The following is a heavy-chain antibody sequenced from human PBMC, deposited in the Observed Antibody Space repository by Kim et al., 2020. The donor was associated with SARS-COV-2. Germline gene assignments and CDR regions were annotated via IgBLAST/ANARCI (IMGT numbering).Heavy chain of an antibody. CDR3: AGAARREVFAFDI. CDR2: IWYDGSNK. CDR1: GFTFSSYG. V-gene: IGHV3-33*01. D-gene: IGHD6-6*01. Sequence: GSLRLSCAASGFTFSSYGMHWVRQAPGKGLEWVAVIWYDGSNKYYADSVKGRFTISRDNSKNTLYLQMNSLRAEDTAVYYCAGAARREVFAFDIWGQGTMVTVSS. J-gene: IGHJ3*02.